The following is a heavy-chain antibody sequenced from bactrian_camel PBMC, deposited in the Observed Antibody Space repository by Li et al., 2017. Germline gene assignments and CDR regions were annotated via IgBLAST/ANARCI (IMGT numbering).Heavy chain of an antibody. CDR1: GFTSSNNC. J-gene: IGHJ4*01. Sequence: HVQLVESGGGSVQAGGSLRLSCKASGFTSSNNCMGWFRQAPGKAREAVARISKDDNAIYLDFVEGRFVVSKDAAGDTVYRLLNRLKPEDTAIYTCKTHNTWCATAIGFRGRDTQVTVS. CDR2: ISKDDNA. D-gene: IGHD1*01. V-gene: IGHV3S53*01. CDR3: KTHNTWCATAIGF.